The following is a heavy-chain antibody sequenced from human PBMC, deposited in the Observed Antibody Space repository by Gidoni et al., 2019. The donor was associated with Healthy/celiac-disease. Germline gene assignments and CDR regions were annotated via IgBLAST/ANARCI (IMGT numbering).Heavy chain of an antibody. CDR3: ARDSWYCSSTSCSDYYYYGMDV. Sequence: QVQLQESGPGLVKPSQTLSLTCTVSGGSIRSGGYYWSWIRQHPGKGLEWIGYIYYSGSTYYNPSLKSRVTISVDTSKNQFSLKLSSVTAADTAVYYCARDSWYCSSTSCSDYYYYGMDVWGQGTTVTVSS. J-gene: IGHJ6*02. CDR1: GGSIRSGGYY. D-gene: IGHD2-2*01. CDR2: IYYSGST. V-gene: IGHV4-31*03.